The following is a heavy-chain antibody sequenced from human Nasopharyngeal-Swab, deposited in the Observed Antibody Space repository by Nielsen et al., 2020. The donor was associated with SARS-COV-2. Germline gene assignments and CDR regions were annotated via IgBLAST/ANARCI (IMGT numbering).Heavy chain of an antibody. J-gene: IGHJ3*02. D-gene: IGHD5-24*01. V-gene: IGHV3-53*01. Sequence: WIRQPPGKGLEWVSVIYSGGSTYYADSMKGRFTISRDNSKNTLYLQMNSLRAEDTAVYYCARSRGRDGYNYAFDIWGQGTMVTVSS. CDR3: ARSRGRDGYNYAFDI. CDR2: IYSGGST.